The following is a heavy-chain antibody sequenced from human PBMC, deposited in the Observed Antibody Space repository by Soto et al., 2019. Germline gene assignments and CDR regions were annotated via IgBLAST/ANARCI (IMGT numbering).Heavy chain of an antibody. V-gene: IGHV2-5*02. D-gene: IGHD1-20*01. CDR2: AYWDDDN. CDR3: AHRRGGYNWDDAHFDY. CDR1: GFSLSTTGVG. J-gene: IGHJ4*02. Sequence: QITLKESGPTLVKPTQTLTLTCSFSGFSLSTTGVGVGWIRRPPGKALDWLGFAYWDDDNRYSPSLKSRLTITKDTSGNQVVLTMTNMDPVDTATYFCAHRRGGYNWDDAHFDYWGQGTLVTVSS.